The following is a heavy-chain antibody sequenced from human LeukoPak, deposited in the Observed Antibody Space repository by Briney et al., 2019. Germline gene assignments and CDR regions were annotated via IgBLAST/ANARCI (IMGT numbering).Heavy chain of an antibody. Sequence: PSETLSLTCAVYGGSFSGYYWSWIRQPPGKGLEWIGEINHSGSTNYNPSLKSRVTISVDTSKNQFSLKLSSVTAADTAVYYCAREPTDEYYYDSSGYWGQGTLVTVSS. CDR1: GGSFSGYY. CDR3: AREPTDEYYYDSSGY. CDR2: INHSGST. V-gene: IGHV4-34*01. J-gene: IGHJ4*02. D-gene: IGHD3-22*01.